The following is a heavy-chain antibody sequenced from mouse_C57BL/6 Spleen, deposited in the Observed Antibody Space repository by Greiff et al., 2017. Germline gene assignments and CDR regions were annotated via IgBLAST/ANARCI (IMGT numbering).Heavy chain of an antibody. Sequence: EVQRVESGGDLVKPGGSLKLSCAASGFTFSSYGMSWVRQTPDKRLEWVATISSGGSYTYYPDSVKGRFTISRDNAKNTLYLQMSSLKSEDTAMYYCARHNRDKYFDVWGTGTTVTVSS. V-gene: IGHV5-6*01. CDR1: GFTFSSYG. D-gene: IGHD4-1*01. J-gene: IGHJ1*03. CDR2: ISSGGSYT. CDR3: ARHNRDKYFDV.